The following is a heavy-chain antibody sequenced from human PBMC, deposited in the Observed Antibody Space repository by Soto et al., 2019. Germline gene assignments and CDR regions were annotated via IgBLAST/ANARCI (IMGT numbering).Heavy chain of an antibody. CDR1: GGSISSYY. CDR3: ARLRGYSYGTFDY. D-gene: IGHD5-18*01. J-gene: IGHJ4*02. V-gene: IGHV4-59*08. CDR2: IYYSGST. Sequence: SETLSLTCTVSGGSISSYYWSWIRQPPGKGLEWIGYIYYSGSTNYNPSLKSRVTISVDTSKNQFSLKLSSVTAADTAVYYCARLRGYSYGTFDYWGQGTLVTVSS.